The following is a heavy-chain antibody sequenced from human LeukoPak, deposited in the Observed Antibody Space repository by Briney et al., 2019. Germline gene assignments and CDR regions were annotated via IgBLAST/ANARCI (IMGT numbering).Heavy chain of an antibody. J-gene: IGHJ4*02. V-gene: IGHV3-23*01. CDR3: AKDPGCYGSGSPAHDY. CDR1: GFTFSSSA. Sequence: GGSLRLSCADSGFTFSSSAMCWVPQASGKGLEWVSAISGSGGSTHYADSVKGRFTISRDNSKNTLYLQMNSLRAEDTAVYYGAKDPGCYGSGSPAHDYWGQGTLVTVSS. D-gene: IGHD3-10*01. CDR2: ISGSGGST.